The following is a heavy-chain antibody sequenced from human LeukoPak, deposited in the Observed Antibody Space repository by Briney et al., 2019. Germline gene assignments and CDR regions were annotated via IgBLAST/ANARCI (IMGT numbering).Heavy chain of an antibody. J-gene: IGHJ6*03. D-gene: IGHD3-10*01. Sequence: HSGGSLRLSCAASGFTFSKYWTHWVRQAPGKGLVWVSRINSDGSRTNYADSVKGRFTISRDNAKNTLYLQMNSLRADDTAVYYCARSGDLYYYYYYMDVWGKGTTVTVSS. V-gene: IGHV3-74*01. CDR2: INSDGSRT. CDR3: ARSGDLYYYYYYMDV. CDR1: GFTFSKYW.